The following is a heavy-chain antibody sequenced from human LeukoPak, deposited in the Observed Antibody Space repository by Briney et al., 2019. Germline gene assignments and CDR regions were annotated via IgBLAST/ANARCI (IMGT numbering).Heavy chain of an antibody. D-gene: IGHD3-10*01. CDR3: AKPPGGSGDFFDY. Sequence: GGSLRLSCAASGFSFSDFGIHWVRQAPGKGLEWVTFIRYDGSTKYYADSVKGRFTISRDISKNTLFLQMNSLRAEDTAVYYCAKPPGGSGDFFDYWGQGTLVTVSS. CDR2: IRYDGSTK. J-gene: IGHJ4*02. V-gene: IGHV3-30*02. CDR1: GFSFSDFG.